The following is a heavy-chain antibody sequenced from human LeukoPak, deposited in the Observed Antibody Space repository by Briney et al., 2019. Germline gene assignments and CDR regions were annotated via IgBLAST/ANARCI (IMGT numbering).Heavy chain of an antibody. CDR1: GYTFTTYY. CDR3: AKDAVAGTHYFDY. Sequence: ASVKVSCKTSGYTFTTYYVHWVRQAPGQGLEWMGLFNPSGGGTSYAQKFQGRVTMTRDTSTSTVYMELSSLRSEDTAVYCCAKDAVAGTHYFDYWGQGTLVTVSP. D-gene: IGHD6-19*01. V-gene: IGHV1-46*01. J-gene: IGHJ4*02. CDR2: FNPSGGGT.